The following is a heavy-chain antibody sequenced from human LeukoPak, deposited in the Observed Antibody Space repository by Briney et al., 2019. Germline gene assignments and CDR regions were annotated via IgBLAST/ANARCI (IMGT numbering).Heavy chain of an antibody. Sequence: GGSLRLSCAASGFTFSNHAMDWVRQAPGKGLEWASAISGSGGNAYYAVSVKGRFTISRDNSKNTVSLQLNSLRAEDTAVYYCAKRYDLLTGYYPSDSWGQGTLVTVSS. J-gene: IGHJ4*02. D-gene: IGHD3-9*01. V-gene: IGHV3-23*01. CDR1: GFTFSNHA. CDR2: ISGSGGNA. CDR3: AKRYDLLTGYYPSDS.